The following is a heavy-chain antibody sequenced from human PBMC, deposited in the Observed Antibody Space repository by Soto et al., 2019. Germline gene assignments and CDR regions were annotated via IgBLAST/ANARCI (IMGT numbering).Heavy chain of an antibody. D-gene: IGHD6-19*01. Sequence: QVQLVESGGGVVQPGRSLRLSCAASGFTFSSYGMHWVRQAPGKGLEWVAVIWYDGSNKYYADSVKGRFTISRDNSKNNLVPPKDRPGAEGTGGYFWARAVSVANPNYYYFRNDGWGQGTTGTGS. V-gene: IGHV3-33*01. CDR1: GFTFSSYG. J-gene: IGHJ6*02. CDR3: ARAVSVANPNYYYFRNDG. CDR2: IWYDGSNK.